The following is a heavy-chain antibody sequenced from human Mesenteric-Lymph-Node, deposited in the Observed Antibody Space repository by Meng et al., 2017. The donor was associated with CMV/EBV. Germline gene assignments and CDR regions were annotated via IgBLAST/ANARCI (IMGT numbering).Heavy chain of an antibody. CDR1: VSSGSYY. V-gene: IGHV4-61*01. D-gene: IGHD2-2*01. J-gene: IGHJ5*02. Sequence: VSSGSYYWRWLRQPPGKGLEWIGYIYSSGSTNYNPSLKGRVTISLDTSKNQLSLKLSSVTAADTAVYFCARDYSCSSTSCYQGIDPWGQGALVTVSS. CDR3: ARDYSCSSTSCYQGIDP. CDR2: IYSSGST.